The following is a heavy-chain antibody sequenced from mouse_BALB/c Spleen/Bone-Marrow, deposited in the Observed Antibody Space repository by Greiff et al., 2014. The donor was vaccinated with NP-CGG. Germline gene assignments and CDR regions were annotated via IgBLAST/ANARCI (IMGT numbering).Heavy chain of an antibody. Sequence: EVKLVESGGGLVQPGGSRKLSCAASGFTFSSFGMRWVRQAPEKGLEWVAYISSGSSTIYYADTMKGRFTISRDNPKNTLFLQMTSLRSEDTAMYYCTRSGTLGAMDYWGQGTSVTVSS. D-gene: IGHD3-3*01. CDR3: TRSGTLGAMDY. J-gene: IGHJ4*01. CDR2: ISSGSSTI. V-gene: IGHV5-17*02. CDR1: GFTFSSFG.